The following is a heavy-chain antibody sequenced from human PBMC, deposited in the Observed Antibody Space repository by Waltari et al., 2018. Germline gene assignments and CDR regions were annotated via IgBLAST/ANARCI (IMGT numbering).Heavy chain of an antibody. Sequence: QVQLQESGPGLVKPSETLSRTCTVADGSISSYYWSWIRQPPGKGLEWIGYIYYSGSTNYNPSRTLRVTISVDTSKNPFSLKLSSVTAAATAVYYCARGLGPGWFDPWGQGTLVTVSS. D-gene: IGHD7-27*01. CDR1: DGSISSYY. CDR3: ARGLGPGWFDP. J-gene: IGHJ5*02. CDR2: IYYSGST. V-gene: IGHV4-59*01.